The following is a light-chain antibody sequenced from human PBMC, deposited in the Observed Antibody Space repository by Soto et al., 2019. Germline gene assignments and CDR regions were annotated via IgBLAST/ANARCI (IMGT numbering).Light chain of an antibody. CDR3: QQYNSYPAT. CDR1: QSVNSW. Sequence: QMTQSPSTLSTSVGDRVTITCRASQSVNSWLAWYQQKPGKAPKLLIYKASTLESGVPLRFSGSGSGTEFTLSITSLQPDDFATYYCQQYNSYPATFGQGTKLEIK. CDR2: KAS. V-gene: IGKV1-5*03. J-gene: IGKJ2*01.